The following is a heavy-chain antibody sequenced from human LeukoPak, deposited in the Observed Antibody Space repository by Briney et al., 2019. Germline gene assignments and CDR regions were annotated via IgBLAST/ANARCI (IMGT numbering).Heavy chain of an antibody. Sequence: PGGSLRLSCAASGFSISSYALHWVRQAPGKGLQYVSGISNGGSIDYANSVKGRFTISRDNSKNTLYLRMGSLRPEDMAVYYCARDFSYGSGFDYWGQGILVTVSS. CDR3: ARDFSYGSGFDY. CDR1: GFSISSYA. J-gene: IGHJ4*02. D-gene: IGHD5-18*01. CDR2: ISNGGSI. V-gene: IGHV3-64*01.